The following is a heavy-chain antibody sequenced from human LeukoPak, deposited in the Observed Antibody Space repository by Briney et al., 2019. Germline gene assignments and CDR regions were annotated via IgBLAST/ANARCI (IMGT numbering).Heavy chain of an antibody. CDR1: GYTFTSYA. V-gene: IGHV7-4-1*02. CDR2: INTNTGNP. Sequence: ASVKVSCKASGYTFTSYAMNLVRQAPGQGLEWMGWINTNTGNPTYAQGFTGRVVFSLDTSVSTAYLQISSLKAEDTAVYYCATSIAAADDAFDIWGQGTMVTVSS. CDR3: ATSIAAADDAFDI. J-gene: IGHJ3*02. D-gene: IGHD6-13*01.